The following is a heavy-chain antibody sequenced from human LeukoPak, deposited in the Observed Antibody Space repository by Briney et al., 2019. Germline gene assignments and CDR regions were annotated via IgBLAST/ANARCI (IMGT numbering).Heavy chain of an antibody. CDR3: AREVNWRFDY. D-gene: IGHD1-1*01. CDR2: ISSNGGST. V-gene: IGHV3-64*01. CDR1: GFTFSSYT. J-gene: IGHJ4*02. Sequence: GGSLRLSCAASGFTFSSYTVYWVRQAPGKGLEYVSAISSNGGSTYYANSVKGRLTISRDNSKNTLYLQMGSLRGEDMAVYYCAREVNWRFDYWGQGTLVTVSS.